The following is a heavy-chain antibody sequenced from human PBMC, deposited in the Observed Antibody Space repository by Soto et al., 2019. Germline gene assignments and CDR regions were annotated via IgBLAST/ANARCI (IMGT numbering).Heavy chain of an antibody. CDR2: INAGNGNT. J-gene: IGHJ4*02. V-gene: IGHV1-3*01. CDR3: ARDDFGYSGSNYIDYINF. Sequence: ASVKVSCKASGYTFTSYAMHWVRQAPGQRLEWMGWINAGNGNTKYSQKFQGRVTITRDTSASTAYMELSSLRSEDTAVYYCARDDFGYSGSNYIDYINFWGQGTRVTVSS. CDR1: GYTFTSYA. D-gene: IGHD1-26*01.